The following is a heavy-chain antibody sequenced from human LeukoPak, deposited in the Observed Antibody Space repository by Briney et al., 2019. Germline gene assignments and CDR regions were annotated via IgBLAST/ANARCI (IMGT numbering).Heavy chain of an antibody. V-gene: IGHV3-66*01. Sequence: GGSLRLSCAASGFLVSNNHMSWVRQSPGKGLEWVSVIYTDGDTYYSDSVRGRFTISRDNSKNTVYLQMNNLRADVMSVYYCARDPGYCSRGHCYSYDYWGQGTLVTVSS. CDR3: ARDPGYCSRGHCYSYDY. D-gene: IGHD2-15*01. CDR2: IYTDGDT. CDR1: GFLVSNNH. J-gene: IGHJ4*02.